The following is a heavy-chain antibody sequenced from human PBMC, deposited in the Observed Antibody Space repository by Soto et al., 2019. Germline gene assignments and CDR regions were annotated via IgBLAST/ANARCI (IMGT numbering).Heavy chain of an antibody. CDR2: IWYDGSNK. Sequence: GGSLRLSCAASGFTFSSYGMHWVRQAPGKGLEWVAVIWYDGSNKYYADSVKGRFTISRDNSKNTLYLQMNSLRAEDTAVYYCARELLIVPASSAFDIWGQGTMVTVSS. J-gene: IGHJ3*02. V-gene: IGHV3-33*01. D-gene: IGHD2-2*01. CDR3: ARELLIVPASSAFDI. CDR1: GFTFSSYG.